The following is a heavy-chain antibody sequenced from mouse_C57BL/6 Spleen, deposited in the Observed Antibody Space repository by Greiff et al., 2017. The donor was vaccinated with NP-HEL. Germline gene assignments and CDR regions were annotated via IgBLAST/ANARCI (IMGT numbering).Heavy chain of an antibody. CDR2: IDPSDSYT. CDR1: GYTFTSYW. V-gene: IGHV1-69*01. D-gene: IGHD1-1*01. J-gene: IGHJ3*01. Sequence: QVQLQQPGAELVMPGASVKLSCKASGYTFTSYWMHWVKQRPGQGLEWIGEIDPSDSYTNYNQKFKGKSTLTVDKSSSTAYMQLSSLTSEDSAVYYCARYDGSSYWFAYWGQGTLVTVSA. CDR3: ARYDGSSYWFAY.